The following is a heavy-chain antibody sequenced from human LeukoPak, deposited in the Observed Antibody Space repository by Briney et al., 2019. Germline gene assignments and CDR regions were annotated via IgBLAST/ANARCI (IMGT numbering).Heavy chain of an antibody. CDR1: GGYISSYS. CDR3: ARDLGGYYRLDAFDI. CDR2: INHSGST. Sequence: KSSETLSLTCTVSGGYISSYSWSWIRQPPGKGLEWIGEINHSGSTNYNPSLKSRVTISVDTSKNQFSLKLSSVTAADTAVYYRARDLGGYYRLDAFDIWGQGTMVTVSS. J-gene: IGHJ3*02. V-gene: IGHV4-34*01. D-gene: IGHD1-26*01.